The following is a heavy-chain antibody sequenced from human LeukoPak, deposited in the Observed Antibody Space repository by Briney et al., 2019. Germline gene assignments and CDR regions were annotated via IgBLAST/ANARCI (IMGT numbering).Heavy chain of an antibody. CDR3: ARGGSGSPAH. Sequence: SETLYLTCTVSGGSVSSGSYYWSWIRQPPGKGLEWIGYIYYSGSTNYNPSLKSRVTISVDTSKNQFSLKLSSVTAADTAVYYCARGGSGSPAHWGQGTLVTVSS. CDR2: IYYSGST. V-gene: IGHV4-61*01. CDR1: GGSVSSGSYY. D-gene: IGHD3-10*01. J-gene: IGHJ4*02.